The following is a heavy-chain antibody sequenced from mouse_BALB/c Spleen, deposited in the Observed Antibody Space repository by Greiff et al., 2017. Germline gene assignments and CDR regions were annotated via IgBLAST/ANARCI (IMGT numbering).Heavy chain of an antibody. D-gene: IGHD2-2*01. CDR1: GYTFTNYW. CDR2: IYPGGGYT. V-gene: IGHV1-63*02. J-gene: IGHJ3*01. CDR3: ARGGGLRLFAY. Sequence: VQLQQSGAELVRPGTSVKISCKASGYTFTNYWLGWVKQRPGHGLEWIGDIYPGGGYTNYNEKFKGKATLTADTSSSTAYMQLSSLTSEDSAVYFCARGGGLRLFAYWGQGTLVTVAA.